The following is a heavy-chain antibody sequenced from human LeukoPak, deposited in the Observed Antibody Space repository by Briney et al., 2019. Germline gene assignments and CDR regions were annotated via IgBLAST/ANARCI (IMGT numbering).Heavy chain of an antibody. CDR2: IYYSGST. CDR1: GGSISSGGYY. J-gene: IGHJ6*02. V-gene: IGHV4-31*03. Sequence: SETLSLTCTVSGGSISSGGYYWSWIRQHPGKGLEWIGYIYYSGSTYYNPSLKSRVTISVDTSKNQFSLKLSSVTAADTAVYYCARGSGYSYYYYYGMDVWGQGTTVTVPS. D-gene: IGHD3-22*01. CDR3: ARGSGYSYYYYYGMDV.